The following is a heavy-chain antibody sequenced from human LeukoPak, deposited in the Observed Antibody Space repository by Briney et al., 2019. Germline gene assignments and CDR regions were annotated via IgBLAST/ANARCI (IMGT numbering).Heavy chain of an antibody. CDR3: ARDTALTITPGGPDY. Sequence: ASVKVSCKASGYIFASYGISWVRQAPGQGLEWLGWISAYNGDTKYAQHLQGRDTLTTDTSTGTAYMELRSLTADDTALYYCARDTALTITPGGPDYWGRGTLITVSS. CDR1: GYIFASYG. V-gene: IGHV1-18*01. J-gene: IGHJ4*02. CDR2: ISAYNGDT. D-gene: IGHD2-8*02.